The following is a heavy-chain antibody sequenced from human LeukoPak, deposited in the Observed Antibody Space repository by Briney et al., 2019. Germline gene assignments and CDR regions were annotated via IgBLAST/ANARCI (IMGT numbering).Heavy chain of an antibody. CDR2: FHYSGST. D-gene: IGHD5-18*01. CDR1: GDSISSNIYY. Sequence: PSETLSLTCTVSGDSISSNIYYWAWIRQPPGKGLEWIGSFHYSGSTYYNPSLKSRVTISLDTSKNQLSLRLSSVTAADTAVYYCARTTEGGYTYDYFYYYYMDVWGKGTTVTISS. V-gene: IGHV4-39*07. J-gene: IGHJ6*03. CDR3: ARTTEGGYTYDYFYYYYMDV.